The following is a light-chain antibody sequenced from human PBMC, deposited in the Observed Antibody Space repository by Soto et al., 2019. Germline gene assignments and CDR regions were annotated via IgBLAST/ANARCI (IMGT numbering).Light chain of an antibody. CDR3: QSYDSSLSAVV. V-gene: IGLV1-40*01. Sequence: QSVLTQPPSVSGAPGQRVTISCTGSSSNIGAVYDVHWYQQLPGTAPKLLISGDDNRPSGVPDRFSGSKSGTSASLAITGLQAEDEADYYCQSYDSSLSAVVFGGGTKLTVL. CDR2: GDD. J-gene: IGLJ2*01. CDR1: SSNIGAVYD.